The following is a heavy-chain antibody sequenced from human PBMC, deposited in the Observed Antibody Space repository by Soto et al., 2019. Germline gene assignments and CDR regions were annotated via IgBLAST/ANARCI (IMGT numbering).Heavy chain of an antibody. CDR3: ARQNGYQLLSYYYYYGMDV. D-gene: IGHD2-2*01. CDR1: GYSFTSYW. J-gene: IGHJ6*02. CDR2: IDPSDSYT. Sequence: GESLKISCKGSGYSFTSYWISWVRQIPGKGLEWMGRIDPSDSYTNYSPSFQGHVTISADKSISTAYLQWSSLKASDTAMYYCARQNGYQLLSYYYYYGMDVWGQGTTVTVSS. V-gene: IGHV5-10-1*01.